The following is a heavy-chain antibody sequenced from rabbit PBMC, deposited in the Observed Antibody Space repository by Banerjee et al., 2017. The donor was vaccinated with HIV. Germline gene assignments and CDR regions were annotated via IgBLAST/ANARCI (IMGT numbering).Heavy chain of an antibody. D-gene: IGHD4-1*01. CDR1: GFSFSSDYD. CDR2: IYAGSSDST. J-gene: IGHJ4*01. Sequence: QEQLEESGGGLVQPEGSLTLTCTASGFSFSSDYDISWVRQAPGKGLEWIACIYAGSSDSTCYASWATGRFTVSKTSSTTVTLQMTSLTAADTATYFCARDLAGVIGWNFNLWGQGTLVTVS. CDR3: ARDLAGVIGWNFNL. V-gene: IGHV1S45*01.